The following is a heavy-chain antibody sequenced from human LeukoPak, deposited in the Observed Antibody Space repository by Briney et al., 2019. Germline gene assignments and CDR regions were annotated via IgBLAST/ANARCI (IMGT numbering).Heavy chain of an antibody. CDR2: ISWNGRNT. V-gene: IGHV3-20*04. CDR3: ARGPIPTAXXXMDV. CDR1: GFTFDDYD. D-gene: IGHD4-11*01. J-gene: IGHJ6*03. Sequence: GGSLRLSCAASGFTFDDYDLNWVRQAPGKGLEWVSGISWNGRNTAYAESLKGRFTISRDNAKNSLYLQMNSLRAEDTAVYYCARGPIPTAXXXMDVXXXGTTVTV.